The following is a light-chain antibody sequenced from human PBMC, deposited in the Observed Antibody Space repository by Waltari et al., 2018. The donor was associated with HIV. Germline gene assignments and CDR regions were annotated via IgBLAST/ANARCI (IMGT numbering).Light chain of an antibody. CDR3: QQYNNWPPWT. J-gene: IGKJ1*01. V-gene: IGKV3-15*01. CDR1: QSVSSN. CDR2: DAS. Sequence: EVVITQSPATLSVSPGERVTLSCRASQSVSSNLAWYQQTPGQAPRLLIYDASTRASGVPARFSGSGSGTDFTLTITSLQSEDFAVYYCQQYNNWPPWTFGQGTRVQIK.